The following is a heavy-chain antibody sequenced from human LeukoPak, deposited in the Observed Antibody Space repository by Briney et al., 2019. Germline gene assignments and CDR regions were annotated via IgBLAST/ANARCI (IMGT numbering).Heavy chain of an antibody. CDR1: GFTFSSYT. Sequence: GGSLRLSCAASGFTFSSYTMNWVRQAPGNGLEWASIISSGSSYIHYADSVKGRFTISRDNAKNSLYLQMNSLRAEDTAVYYCARGRSSSSWYNLSFDYWGQGTLVTVSS. J-gene: IGHJ4*02. D-gene: IGHD6-13*01. CDR3: ARGRSSSSWYNLSFDY. CDR2: ISSGSSYI. V-gene: IGHV3-21*01.